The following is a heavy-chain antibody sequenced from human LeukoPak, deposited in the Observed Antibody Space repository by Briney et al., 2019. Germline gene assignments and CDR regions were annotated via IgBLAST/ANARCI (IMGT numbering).Heavy chain of an antibody. CDR1: GFKFSDYA. Sequence: YPGGSLRLSCAASGFKFSDYAMSWVRQAPRKGLEWVSSIGGTSADKIYADSVKGRFTVSRDNSKSTLYLQLNSLRAEDTAIYYCAKDGVGYNRRWDWLDSWGQGTLLTVSS. D-gene: IGHD3-3*01. V-gene: IGHV3-23*01. J-gene: IGHJ5*01. CDR3: AKDGVGYNRRWDWLDS. CDR2: IGGTSADK.